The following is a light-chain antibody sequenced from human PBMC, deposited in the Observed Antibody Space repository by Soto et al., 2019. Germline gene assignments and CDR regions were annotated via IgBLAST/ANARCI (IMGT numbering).Light chain of an antibody. CDR3: EAWDDSLSGL. V-gene: IGLV1-47*01. Sequence: QYVLTQPPSASGTPGQRVTISCSGSSTSIGSNYVYRYQQLPGTAPKLLIYRNNQRPSGVPDRFSGSKSGTSVSLAISGLRSEDEADYYCEAWDDSLSGLFGGGTKLTVL. J-gene: IGLJ3*02. CDR2: RNN. CDR1: STSIGSNY.